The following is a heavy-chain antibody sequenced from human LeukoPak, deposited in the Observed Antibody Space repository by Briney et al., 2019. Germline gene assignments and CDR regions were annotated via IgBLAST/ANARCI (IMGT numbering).Heavy chain of an antibody. J-gene: IGHJ5*02. CDR2: IIPIFGTA. CDR3: ASIAAAGTFEYWFDP. D-gene: IGHD6-13*01. CDR1: GGTFISYA. V-gene: IGHV1-69*01. Sequence: SVKVSCKASGGTFISYAISWVRQAPGQGLEWMGGIIPIFGTANYAQKFQGRVTITADESTSTAYMELSSLRSEDTAVYYCASIAAAGTFEYWFDPWGQGTLVTVSS.